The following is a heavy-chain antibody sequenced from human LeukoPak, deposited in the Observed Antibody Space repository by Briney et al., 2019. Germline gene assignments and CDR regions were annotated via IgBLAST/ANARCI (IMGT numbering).Heavy chain of an antibody. V-gene: IGHV3-7*01. CDR3: ARVGEANGGFDY. CDR1: GFTFSTYW. D-gene: IGHD4-17*01. J-gene: IGHJ4*02. CDR2: INEDGSVQ. Sequence: PGGSLRLSCAASGFTFSTYWMSWVRQAPGKGLEWVARINEDGSVQYSVDSVKGRFTFSRDNAKNSLYLQMNSLRADDTAVYYCARVGEANGGFDYWGQGTLVTVSS.